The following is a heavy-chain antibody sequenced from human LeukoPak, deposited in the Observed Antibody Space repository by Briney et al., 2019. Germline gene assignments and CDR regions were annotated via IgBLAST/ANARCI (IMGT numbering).Heavy chain of an antibody. V-gene: IGHV3-20*04. D-gene: IGHD2-15*01. CDR3: ARDGACSGGSCYFDY. CDR1: GFTFDDYG. CDR2: INWNGGST. J-gene: IGHJ4*02. Sequence: GGSLRLSCAASGFTFDDYGMSWVRRAPGKGLEWVSGINWNGGSTGYADSVKGRFTISRDNAKNSLYLQMNSLRAEDTALYYCARDGACSGGSCYFDYWGQGTLVTVSS.